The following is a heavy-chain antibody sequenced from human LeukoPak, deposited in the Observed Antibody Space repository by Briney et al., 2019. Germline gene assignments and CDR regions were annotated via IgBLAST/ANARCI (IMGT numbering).Heavy chain of an antibody. CDR2: ISSSGSTI. D-gene: IGHD4-17*01. CDR1: GFTLSSYE. V-gene: IGHV3-48*03. CDR3: ASLVGTVTTFDY. J-gene: IGHJ4*02. Sequence: PGGSLRLSCAASGFTLSSYEMNWVRQAPGKGLEWVSYISSSGSTIYYADSVKGRFTISRDNAKNSLYLQMNSLRAEDTAVYYCASLVGTVTTFDYWGQGTLVTVSS.